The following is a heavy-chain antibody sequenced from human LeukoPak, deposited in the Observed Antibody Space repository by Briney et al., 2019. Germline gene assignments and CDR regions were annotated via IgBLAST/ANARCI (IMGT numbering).Heavy chain of an antibody. Sequence: GGSLRLSCAASGFIFSNYWMTWVRQTPGKGLEWVANVKQNGSEKDYVDSVKGRFTISRDNAKNSLYLQMNSLRAEDTGVYYCAGGTDYDASGYVDYWGQGTLVTVSS. D-gene: IGHD3-22*01. CDR2: VKQNGSEK. CDR3: AGGTDYDASGYVDY. CDR1: GFIFSNYW. J-gene: IGHJ4*02. V-gene: IGHV3-7*03.